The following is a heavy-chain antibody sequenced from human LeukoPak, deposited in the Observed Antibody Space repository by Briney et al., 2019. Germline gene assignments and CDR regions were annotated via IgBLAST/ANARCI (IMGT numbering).Heavy chain of an antibody. CDR3: ASLWFGELFLPDAFDI. D-gene: IGHD3-10*01. V-gene: IGHV3-30*03. CDR1: GFTFGSYG. Sequence: GGSLRLSCAASGFTFGSYGMHWVRQAPGKGLEWVAVISYDGSNKYYADSVKGRFTISRDNSKNTLYLQMNSLRAEDTAVYYCASLWFGELFLPDAFDIWGQGTMVTVSS. CDR2: ISYDGSNK. J-gene: IGHJ3*02.